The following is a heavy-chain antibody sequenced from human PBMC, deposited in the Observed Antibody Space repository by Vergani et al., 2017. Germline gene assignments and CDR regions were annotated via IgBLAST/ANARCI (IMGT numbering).Heavy chain of an antibody. V-gene: IGHV3-53*02. CDR3: AVALTGRAFDI. D-gene: IGHD1-14*01. Sequence: EVQLVETGGGLIQPGGSLRLSCAASGFTVSSNYMSWVRQAPGKGLEWVSVIYSGGSTYYADSVKGRFTISRDNSKNTLYLQMNSLRAEDTAVYYCAVALTGRAFDIWGQGTMVTVSS. CDR1: GFTVSSNY. CDR2: IYSGGST. J-gene: IGHJ3*02.